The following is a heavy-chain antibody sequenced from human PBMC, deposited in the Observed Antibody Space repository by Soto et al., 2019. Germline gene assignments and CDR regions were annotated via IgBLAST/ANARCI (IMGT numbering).Heavy chain of an antibody. Sequence: SPPLSLTCAISGDSVSSNTASWNWIRQSPSRGLEWLGRTYFRSKWYNDYAVSVKSRIIINPDTSNNQFSLQLNSVTPEDTAVYFCAKGDNLGPKTGYAFDPWGQGIMVTVSS. J-gene: IGHJ5*02. CDR1: GDSVSSNTAS. CDR3: AKGDNLGPKTGYAFDP. V-gene: IGHV6-1*01. CDR2: TYFRSKWYN. D-gene: IGHD5-12*01.